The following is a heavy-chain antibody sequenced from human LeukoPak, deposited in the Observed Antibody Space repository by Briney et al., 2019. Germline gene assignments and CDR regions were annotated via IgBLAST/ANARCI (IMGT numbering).Heavy chain of an antibody. CDR1: GGSISSGSYY. V-gene: IGHV4-61*02. J-gene: IGHJ6*03. CDR2: IYTSGST. Sequence: SQTLSLTSTVPGGSISSGSYYWSWIRQPAGNGLEWVGRIYTSGSTNYNPSLKSRVTISVDTSKNQFSLKLSSVTAADTAVYYCARGARNYDFWSGPPPNYMDVWGKGTTVTVSS. CDR3: ARGARNYDFWSGPPPNYMDV. D-gene: IGHD3-3*01.